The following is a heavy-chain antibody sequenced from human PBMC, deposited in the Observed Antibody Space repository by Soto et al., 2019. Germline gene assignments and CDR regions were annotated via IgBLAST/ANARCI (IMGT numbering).Heavy chain of an antibody. D-gene: IGHD3-16*01. CDR1: GGTFSSYA. CDR2: IIPIFGTA. Sequence: QVQLVQSGAEVKKPGSSVKVSCKASGGTFSSYAISWVRQAPGQGLEWMGGIIPIFGTANYAQKFQGRVTITADKSTSTADMELSSLRSEDTAVYYCASGWGSNYDSSGGMDVWGQGTTVTVSS. V-gene: IGHV1-69*06. CDR3: ASGWGSNYDSSGGMDV. J-gene: IGHJ6*02.